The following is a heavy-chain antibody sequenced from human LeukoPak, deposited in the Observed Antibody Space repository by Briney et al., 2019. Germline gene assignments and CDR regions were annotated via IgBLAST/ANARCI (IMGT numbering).Heavy chain of an antibody. Sequence: GGSLRLSCAASGFTFSSYNMNWVRQDPGKGLEWVSYISSSGSTKYYADSVKGRFTISRDNVKNSLFLQMNSLSDEDTAVYYCARDFLTGYFDYWGQGTLVTVSS. CDR3: ARDFLTGYFDY. CDR1: GFTFSSYN. J-gene: IGHJ4*02. D-gene: IGHD3-9*01. CDR2: ISSSGSTK. V-gene: IGHV3-48*02.